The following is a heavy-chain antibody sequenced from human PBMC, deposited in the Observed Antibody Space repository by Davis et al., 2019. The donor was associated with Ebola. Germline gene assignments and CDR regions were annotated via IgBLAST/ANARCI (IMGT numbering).Heavy chain of an antibody. J-gene: IGHJ4*02. CDR3: ARSTLGDSSPKFED. Sequence: PGGSLRLSCAASGVAMTYYAMSWVRQGPGKGLEWVAAISGDNVYTHYAGSVKGRFTISKDTSKNMLYLQMSSLSADDTAVYYRARSTLGDSSPKFEDWGQGTLVTVSS. V-gene: IGHV3-23*01. CDR1: GVAMTYYA. CDR2: ISGDNVYT. D-gene: IGHD2-21*02.